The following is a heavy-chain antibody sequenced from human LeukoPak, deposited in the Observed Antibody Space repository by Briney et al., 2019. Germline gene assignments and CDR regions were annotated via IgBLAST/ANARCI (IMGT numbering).Heavy chain of an antibody. CDR1: GGSISSDY. D-gene: IGHD4-11*01. Sequence: PSETLSLTCTVSGGSISSDYWCWIRQPPGKGLEWIGYMSYSGSTGYNPSLKSRATISGDTSKKQFSLKLSSVTAADTAVYYCASVTEITDIDYWGQGTLVTV. J-gene: IGHJ4*02. CDR2: MSYSGST. CDR3: ASVTEITDIDY. V-gene: IGHV4-59*01.